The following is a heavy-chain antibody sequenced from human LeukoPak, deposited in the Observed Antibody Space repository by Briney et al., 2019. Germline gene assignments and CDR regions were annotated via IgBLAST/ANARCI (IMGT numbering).Heavy chain of an antibody. CDR1: GGSVSSYY. CDR2: IYYSGST. Sequence: PSETLSLTCTVSGGSVSSYYWSWIRQPPGEGLEWIGYIYYSGSTKYNPSLKMRVTISVDTSKNQFSLKLSSVTAADTAVYYCARHAGGSWSVWFDPWGQGALVTVSS. D-gene: IGHD6-13*01. V-gene: IGHV4-59*08. CDR3: ARHAGGSWSVWFDP. J-gene: IGHJ5*02.